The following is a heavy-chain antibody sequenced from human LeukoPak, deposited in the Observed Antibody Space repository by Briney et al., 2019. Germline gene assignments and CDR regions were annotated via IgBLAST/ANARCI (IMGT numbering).Heavy chain of an antibody. V-gene: IGHV4-39*02. J-gene: IGHJ4*02. CDR1: GGSINSGRNY. D-gene: IGHD6-25*01. CDR2: IYPTGTT. Sequence: SETLSLTCTVSGGSINSGRNYWGWIRQPPGKGLEWIGSIYPTGTTYYNPSLKSRVSVSMDTSKNHFSLSLTSVTAADTAVYYCARGRGRLVDYWGLGTLVTVSS. CDR3: ARGRGRLVDY.